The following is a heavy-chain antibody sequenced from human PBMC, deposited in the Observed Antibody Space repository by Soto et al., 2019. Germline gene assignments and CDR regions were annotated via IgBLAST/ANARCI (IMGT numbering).Heavy chain of an antibody. J-gene: IGHJ6*03. CDR2: ISAYNGNT. CDR1: GYTFTSYG. V-gene: IGHV1-18*01. CDR3: ARVSAPPDPSSYYYMDV. Sequence: QVQLVQSGAEVKKPGASVKVSCKASGYTFTSYGISWVRQAPGQWLEWMGWISAYNGNTNYAQTLQGRVTMTTDTSTSTAYVELSSLRSNDTAVYYCARVSAPPDPSSYYYMDVCGKGTTVTVSS.